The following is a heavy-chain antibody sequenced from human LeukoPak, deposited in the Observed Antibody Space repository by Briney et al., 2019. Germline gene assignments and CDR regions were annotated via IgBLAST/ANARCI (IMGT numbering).Heavy chain of an antibody. J-gene: IGHJ4*02. D-gene: IGHD5-18*01. CDR1: AYISTSYW. V-gene: IGHV5-51*01. CDR3: ARLYSPDYGYSSDY. Sequence: GESLKISCKGSAYISTSYWIVWVRQMPGKGLEWMGIIYPGDSDTRYSPSFQGQGTISADKSISTAYLQWSSLKASDTAMYYCARLYSPDYGYSSDYWGQGTLVTVSS. CDR2: IYPGDSDT.